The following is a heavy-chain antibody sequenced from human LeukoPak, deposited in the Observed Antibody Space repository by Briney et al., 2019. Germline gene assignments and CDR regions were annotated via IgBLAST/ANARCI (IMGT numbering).Heavy chain of an antibody. CDR1: GFTYSSYT. V-gene: IGHV3-21*01. CDR2: IGSSSGYI. CDR3: ARGGTSSGWYSPEDY. J-gene: IGHJ4*02. D-gene: IGHD6-19*01. Sequence: GGSLRLSCAASGFTYSSYTMNWVRQAPGKGLEWVSSIGSSSGYIYYADSVKGRFTISRDNAKNSLYLQMNSLRAEDTAVYYCARGGTSSGWYSPEDYWGQGTLVTVSS.